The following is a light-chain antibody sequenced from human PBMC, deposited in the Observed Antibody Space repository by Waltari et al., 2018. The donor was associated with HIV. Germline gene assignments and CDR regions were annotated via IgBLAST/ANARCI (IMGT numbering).Light chain of an antibody. CDR2: SAS. J-gene: IGKJ1*01. CDR1: HDITND. V-gene: IGKV1-6*01. CDR3: LQGRSFPRT. Sequence: AIQLTQSSSSLSAYVGDRVTIICRASHDITNDLSWYQQKPGKAPKARISSASTLQSGVPSRFSGSGSGTIFTLTISSLQSEDAASYYCLQGRSFPRTFGQGTNVEIK.